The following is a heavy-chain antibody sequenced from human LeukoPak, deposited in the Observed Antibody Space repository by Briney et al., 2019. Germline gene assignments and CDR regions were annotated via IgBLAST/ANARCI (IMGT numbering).Heavy chain of an antibody. V-gene: IGHV3-15*07. CDR3: TTDWRRSSYDFWSGYPF. CDR2: IKSKTDGGTT. Sequence: GGSLRLSCAASGFTFSNAWMNWVRQAPGKGLEWVGRIKSKTDGGTTDYAAPVKGRFTISRDDSKNTLYLQMSSLKTEDTAVYYCTTDWRRSSYDFWSGYPFWGQGTLVTVSS. J-gene: IGHJ4*02. CDR1: GFTFSNAW. D-gene: IGHD3-3*01.